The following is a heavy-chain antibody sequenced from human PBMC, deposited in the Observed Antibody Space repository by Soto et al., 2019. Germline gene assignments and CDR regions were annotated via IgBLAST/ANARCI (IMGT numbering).Heavy chain of an antibody. CDR1: GGSISSYY. Sequence: SETLSLTCTVSGGSISSYYWSWIRQPPGKGLEWIGYIYYSGSTNYNPSLKSRVTISVDTSKNQFSLKLSSVTAADTAVYYCARGGYCSGGSCYNWFDPWGQGTQVTVSS. CDR3: ARGGYCSGGSCYNWFDP. CDR2: IYYSGST. V-gene: IGHV4-59*01. D-gene: IGHD2-15*01. J-gene: IGHJ5*02.